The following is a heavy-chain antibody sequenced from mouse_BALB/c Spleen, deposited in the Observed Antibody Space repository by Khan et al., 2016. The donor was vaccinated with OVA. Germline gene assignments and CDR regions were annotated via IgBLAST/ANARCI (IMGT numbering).Heavy chain of an antibody. D-gene: IGHD2-3*01. CDR2: IYRDNDK. V-gene: IGHV8-12*01. CDR3: ARTEWLLDNTMDY. J-gene: IGHJ4*01. Sequence: QVTLKESGPGILQPSQTLSLTCSFSGFSLSSSGMGVSWIRQPSGKGLERLAHIYRDNDKRNNPSLKSRLTILKDTSSNQVFLKNPIVDTADTRTYFCARTEWLLDNTMDYRRHGTSVTVSS. CDR1: GFSLSSSGMG.